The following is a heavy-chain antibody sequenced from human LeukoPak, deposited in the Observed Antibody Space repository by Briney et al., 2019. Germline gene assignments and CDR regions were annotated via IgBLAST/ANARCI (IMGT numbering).Heavy chain of an antibody. CDR3: AGLSAPPPWFDP. J-gene: IGHJ5*02. V-gene: IGHV1-69*01. Sequence: GSSVKVSCKASGGTFSSYAISWVRQAPGQGLEWMGGIIPIFGTANYAQKFQGRVTITADESTSTAYMELSSLRSEDTAVYFCAGLSAPPPWFDPWGQGTLVTVSS. CDR1: GGTFSSYA. CDR2: IIPIFGTA. D-gene: IGHD2/OR15-2a*01.